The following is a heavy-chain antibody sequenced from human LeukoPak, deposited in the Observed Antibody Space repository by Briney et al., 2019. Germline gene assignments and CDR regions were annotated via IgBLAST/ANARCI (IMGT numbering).Heavy chain of an antibody. V-gene: IGHV1-69*05. Sequence: GASVKVSCKASGVTFSSYAISWVRQAPGQGLEWMGGIIPIFGTANYAQKFQGRVTITTDESTSTAYMELSSLRSEDTAVYYCARGLVPAANLHYFDYWGQGTLVTVSS. CDR3: ARGLVPAANLHYFDY. J-gene: IGHJ4*02. D-gene: IGHD2-2*01. CDR1: GVTFSSYA. CDR2: IIPIFGTA.